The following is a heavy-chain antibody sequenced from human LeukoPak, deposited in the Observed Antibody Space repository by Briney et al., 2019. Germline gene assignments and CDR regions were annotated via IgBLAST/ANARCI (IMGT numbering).Heavy chain of an antibody. V-gene: IGHV3-21*01. J-gene: IGHJ6*03. CDR3: ARNRDSSGPDYYYYMDV. Sequence: GGSLRLSCAASGFTFSSYSMNWVRQAPGKGLEWFSSISSSSSYIYYADSVKGRFTISRDNAKNSLYLQMNSLRAEDTAVYYCARNRDSSGPDYYYYMDVWGKGTTVTVSS. CDR2: ISSSSSYI. CDR1: GFTFSSYS. D-gene: IGHD3-22*01.